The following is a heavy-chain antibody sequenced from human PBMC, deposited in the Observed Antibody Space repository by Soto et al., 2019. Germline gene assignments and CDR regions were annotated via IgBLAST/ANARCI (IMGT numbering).Heavy chain of an antibody. J-gene: IGHJ5*02. Sequence: PSVTLSLTCTVSGGSISSGGYYWSWIRQHPGKGLEWIGYIYYSGSTYYNPSLKSRVTISVDTSKNQFSLKLSSVTAADTVVYYCAREAMVTTFSWFDPWGQGTLVTVSS. CDR2: IYYSGST. CDR1: GGSISSGGYY. CDR3: AREAMVTTFSWFDP. V-gene: IGHV4-31*03. D-gene: IGHD4-4*01.